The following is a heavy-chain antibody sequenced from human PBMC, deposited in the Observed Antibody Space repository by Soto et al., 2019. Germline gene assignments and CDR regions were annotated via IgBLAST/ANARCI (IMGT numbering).Heavy chain of an antibody. Sequence: ASVKVSCKASGYTFPNYGINWVRQAPGQGLEWMGWISAFNGKTIYAQRFQGKFTMTTDTSATIAYMALRSLESDDTAVYYCARGQGDNGYDLQIDHWGQGTLVTVSS. CDR3: ARGQGDNGYDLQIDH. J-gene: IGHJ4*02. D-gene: IGHD5-12*01. CDR1: GYTFPNYG. CDR2: ISAFNGKT. V-gene: IGHV1-18*01.